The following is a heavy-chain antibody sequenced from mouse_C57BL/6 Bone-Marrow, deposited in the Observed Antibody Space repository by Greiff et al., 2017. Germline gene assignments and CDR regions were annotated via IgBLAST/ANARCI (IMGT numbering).Heavy chain of an antibody. V-gene: IGHV1-85*01. CDR3: ARGRYYGSSPPWFAY. CDR1: GYTFTSYD. Sequence: VQLVESGPELVKPGASVKLSCKASGYTFTSYDINWVKQRPGQGLEWIGWLYPRDGSTKYNEKFKGKATLTVDTSSSTAYMELHSLTSEDSAVYFCARGRYYGSSPPWFAYWGQGTLVTVSA. CDR2: LYPRDGST. J-gene: IGHJ3*01. D-gene: IGHD1-1*01.